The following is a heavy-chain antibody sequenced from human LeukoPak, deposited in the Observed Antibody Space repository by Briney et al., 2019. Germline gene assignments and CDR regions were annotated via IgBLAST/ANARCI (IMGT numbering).Heavy chain of an antibody. D-gene: IGHD3-10*01. CDR2: ISSSGSTI. Sequence: PGGSLRLSCAASGFTLSSYEMNWVRQAPGKGLEWVSFISSSGSTIYYADSVKGRFTISRDNDKNSLYLQMNSLRAEDAAVYYCVSFRYYWGQGTLVTVSS. CDR3: VSFRYY. J-gene: IGHJ4*02. V-gene: IGHV3-48*03. CDR1: GFTLSSYE.